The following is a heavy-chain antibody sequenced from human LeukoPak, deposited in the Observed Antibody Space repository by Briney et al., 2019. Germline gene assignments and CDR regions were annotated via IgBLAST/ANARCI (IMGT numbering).Heavy chain of an antibody. J-gene: IGHJ4*02. CDR2: IYYSGST. CDR3: AGQYYDILTGYTES. D-gene: IGHD3-9*01. V-gene: IGHV4-59*01. CDR1: GGSISSYY. Sequence: SETLSLTCTVSGGSISSYYWSWIRQPPGKGLEWIGYIYYSGSTNYNPFLKSRVTISVDTSKNQFTLKLSSVTAADTAVYYCAGQYYDILTGYTESWGQGTLVTVSS.